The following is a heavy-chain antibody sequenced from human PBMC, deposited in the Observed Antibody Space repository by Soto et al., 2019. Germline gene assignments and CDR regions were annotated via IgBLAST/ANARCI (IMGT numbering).Heavy chain of an antibody. D-gene: IGHD3-3*01. V-gene: IGHV1-18*01. J-gene: IGHJ4*02. CDR1: GYTFTSYG. CDR3: ERYIDYDFWSGYYLGGKYFDY. CDR2: ISAYNGNT. Sequence: GASVKVSCKASGYTFTSYGISWVRQAPGQGLEWMGWISAYNGNTNYAQKLKGRVTMTTNTSTSTAYKEMRSLRSDDTAVNYYERYIDYDFWSGYYLGGKYFDYWGQGTLVTVSS.